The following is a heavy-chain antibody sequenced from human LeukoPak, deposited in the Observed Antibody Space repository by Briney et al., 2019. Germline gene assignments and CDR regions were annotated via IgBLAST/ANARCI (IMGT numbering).Heavy chain of an antibody. CDR2: ISGSGGST. CDR1: GFTFSSYG. V-gene: IGHV3-23*01. J-gene: IGHJ3*02. CDR3: AKGTYYYDSSGYYYPGDAFDI. Sequence: GGTLRLSCAASGFTFSSYGMSWVRQAPGKGLEWVSAISGSGGSTYYADSVKGRFTISRDNSKNTLYLQMNSLRAEDTAVYYCAKGTYYYDSSGYYYPGDAFDIWGQGTMVTVSS. D-gene: IGHD3-22*01.